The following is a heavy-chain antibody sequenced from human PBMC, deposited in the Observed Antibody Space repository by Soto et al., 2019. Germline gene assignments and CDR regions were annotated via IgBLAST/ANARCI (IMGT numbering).Heavy chain of an antibody. D-gene: IGHD6-19*01. J-gene: IGHJ4*02. V-gene: IGHV1-8*01. Sequence: ASVKVSCKASGYTFTSYDINWVRQATGQGLEWMGWMNPNSGNTGYAQKFQGRVTMTRNTSISTAYMELSSLRSEDTAVYYCASGIGRYSSGWYYPYDYWGQGTLVTVS. CDR3: ASGIGRYSSGWYYPYDY. CDR2: MNPNSGNT. CDR1: GYTFTSYD.